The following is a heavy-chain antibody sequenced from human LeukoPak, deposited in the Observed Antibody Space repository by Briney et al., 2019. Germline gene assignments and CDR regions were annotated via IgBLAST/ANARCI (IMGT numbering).Heavy chain of an antibody. Sequence: ASVKVSCKASGYTFTGYYMHWVRQAPGQGLEWMGWINPNSGGTNYAQKFQGRVTMTRDTSISTAYMELSRLRSDDTAVYYCATYYYDSSGYVFDCWGQGTLVTVSS. V-gene: IGHV1-2*02. J-gene: IGHJ4*02. CDR1: GYTFTGYY. D-gene: IGHD3-22*01. CDR2: INPNSGGT. CDR3: ATYYYDSSGYVFDC.